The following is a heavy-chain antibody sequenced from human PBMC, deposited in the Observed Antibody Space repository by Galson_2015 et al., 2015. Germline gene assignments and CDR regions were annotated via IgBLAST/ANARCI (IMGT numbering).Heavy chain of an antibody. CDR3: TTPRYNWNYVLDY. CDR2: IKSKTDGGTT. Sequence: SLRLSCAASGFTFSNAWMSWVRQAPGKGLEWVGRIKSKTDGGTTDYAVPVKGRFTISRDDSKNTLFLQMNSLKTEDTAVYYCTTPRYNWNYVLDYWGQGTLVTVSS. CDR1: GFTFSNAW. J-gene: IGHJ4*02. V-gene: IGHV3-15*01. D-gene: IGHD1-7*01.